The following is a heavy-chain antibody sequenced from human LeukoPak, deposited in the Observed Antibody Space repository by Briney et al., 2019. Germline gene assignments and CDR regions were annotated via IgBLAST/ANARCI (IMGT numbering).Heavy chain of an antibody. D-gene: IGHD6-13*01. V-gene: IGHV3-33*01. Sequence: GGSLRLSCVASGFTFSRYAMHWVRQAPGKGLEWVAAIWFDGGNKYYADSVKGRFTISRDNSKNTLYLQMNSLRAEDTAVYYCAREWAYSSSWFGGNYYYGMDVWGQGTTVTVSS. J-gene: IGHJ6*02. CDR1: GFTFSRYA. CDR3: AREWAYSSSWFGGNYYYGMDV. CDR2: IWFDGGNK.